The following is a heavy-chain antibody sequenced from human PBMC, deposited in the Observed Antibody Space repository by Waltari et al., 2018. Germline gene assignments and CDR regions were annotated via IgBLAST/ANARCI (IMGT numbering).Heavy chain of an antibody. V-gene: IGHV1-69*12. J-gene: IGHJ6*02. CDR3: ARHELGISQFYYNMYV. D-gene: IGHD3-16*01. Sequence: HVQLVQSGAEVKKPGSSGKVSCKASGGSFGGYGISWGRQAPGQGLEWMVVIIPMFGIPEYSQKFQDRLTITADESTNTAYMELNSLSSEDTAIYYCARHELGISQFYYNMYVWGQGTTVTISS. CDR1: GGSFGGYG. CDR2: IIPMFGIP.